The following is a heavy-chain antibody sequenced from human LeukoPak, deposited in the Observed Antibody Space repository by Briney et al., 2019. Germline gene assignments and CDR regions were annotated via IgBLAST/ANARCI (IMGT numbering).Heavy chain of an antibody. V-gene: IGHV4-31*03. D-gene: IGHD3-22*01. J-gene: IGHJ4*02. CDR2: IYYSGST. Sequence: PSQTLSLTCTVSGGSISSGGYCWNWIRQHPGKGLEWIGYIYYSGSTYYNPSLKSRVTISVDTSKNQFSLKLSSVTAADTAVYYCARELYYYDSSGYYRNTYYFDYWGQGTLVTVSS. CDR1: GGSISSGGYC. CDR3: ARELYYYDSSGYYRNTYYFDY.